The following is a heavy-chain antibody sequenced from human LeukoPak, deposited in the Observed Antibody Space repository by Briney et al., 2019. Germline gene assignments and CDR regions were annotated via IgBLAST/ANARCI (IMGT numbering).Heavy chain of an antibody. Sequence: GGSLRLSCAASGFTFSSYAMSWVRQAPGKGLDWVSAISAGGGTTYYADSVKGRFTISRDNSKNTVHLQMNSLRAEDTAIYYCASRTVAGTGTWPFDYWGQGTLVTVSS. CDR2: ISAGGGTT. V-gene: IGHV3-23*01. D-gene: IGHD6-19*01. J-gene: IGHJ4*02. CDR3: ASRTVAGTGTWPFDY. CDR1: GFTFSSYA.